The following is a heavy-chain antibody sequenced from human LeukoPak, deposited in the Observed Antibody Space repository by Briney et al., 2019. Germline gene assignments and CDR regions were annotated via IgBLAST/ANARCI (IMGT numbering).Heavy chain of an antibody. Sequence: GASVKVSCTASGGTFSSYAISWVRQAPGQGLEWMGRIIPILGIANYAQKFQGRVTITADKSTSTAYMELSSLRSEDTAVYYCARSSSSFPYYFDYWGQGTLVTVSS. CDR2: IIPILGIA. D-gene: IGHD6-13*01. V-gene: IGHV1-69*04. J-gene: IGHJ4*02. CDR3: ARSSSSFPYYFDY. CDR1: GGTFSSYA.